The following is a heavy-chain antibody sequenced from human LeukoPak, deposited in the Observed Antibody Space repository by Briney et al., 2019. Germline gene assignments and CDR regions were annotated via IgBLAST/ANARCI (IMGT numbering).Heavy chain of an antibody. Sequence: GGSLRLSCAASGFTFSSYAMSWVRQAPGKGLEWVSAISGSGGSTYYADSVKGRFTISRDNSKNTLYLQMNSLRAEDTAVYYCAREKAAAGTWWYFDLWGRGTLVTVSS. J-gene: IGHJ2*01. CDR3: AREKAAAGTWWYFDL. CDR2: ISGSGGST. CDR1: GFTFSSYA. D-gene: IGHD6-13*01. V-gene: IGHV3-23*01.